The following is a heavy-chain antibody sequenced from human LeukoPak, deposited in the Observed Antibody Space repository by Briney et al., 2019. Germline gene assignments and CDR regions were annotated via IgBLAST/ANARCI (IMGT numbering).Heavy chain of an antibody. Sequence: SETLSLTCTVSGGSIRGYYWSWIRQPPGKGLEWIGYIYYSGSTNYNPSLQSRVTISVDTSKNQFSLNLTSVTAADSAVYYCARYGSGTYPRFDYWGQGILVTVSS. V-gene: IGHV4-59*08. CDR1: GGSIRGYY. J-gene: IGHJ4*02. CDR3: ARYGSGTYPRFDY. D-gene: IGHD3-10*01. CDR2: IYYSGST.